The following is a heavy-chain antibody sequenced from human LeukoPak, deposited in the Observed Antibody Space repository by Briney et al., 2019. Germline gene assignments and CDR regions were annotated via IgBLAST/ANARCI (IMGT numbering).Heavy chain of an antibody. Sequence: SETLSLTCTVSGGSISSYYWSWIRQPPGKGLEWIGYTYYSGSTNYNPSLKSRVTISVDTSKNQFSLKLRSVTAADTAVYYCASYSYYYDSSGYFDYWGQGTLVTVSS. CDR1: GGSISSYY. D-gene: IGHD3-22*01. CDR2: TYYSGST. V-gene: IGHV4-59*01. J-gene: IGHJ4*02. CDR3: ASYSYYYDSSGYFDY.